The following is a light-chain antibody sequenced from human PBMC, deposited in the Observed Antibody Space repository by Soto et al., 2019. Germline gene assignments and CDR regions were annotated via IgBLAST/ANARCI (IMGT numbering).Light chain of an antibody. V-gene: IGLV2-11*01. CDR2: DVT. CDR3: CSYTGSYSYV. CDR1: SSDVGGYSY. J-gene: IGLJ1*01. Sequence: QSVLTQPHSVSGSPGQSVTFSCTGTSSDVGGYSYVSWYQQHPGKAPELIIYDVTERPSGVPDRFSGSKSGNTASLTISGLQAEDEADYYCCSYTGSYSYVFGIGTKVTVL.